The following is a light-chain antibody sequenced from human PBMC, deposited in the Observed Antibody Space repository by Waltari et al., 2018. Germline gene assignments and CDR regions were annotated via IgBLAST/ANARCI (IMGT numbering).Light chain of an antibody. J-gene: IGKJ1*01. V-gene: IGKV1-16*01. CDR1: HAVSNY. CDR2: AVS. Sequence: DIEVTQSPSSLSASVGDRVTISCRATHAVSNYLAWFQQRPGKAPKSLIYAVSTLQRGVPSRFSGSGSGTIFTLTISGLQPEDVATYYCQHYTFFPWAFGQGTKVEI. CDR3: QHYTFFPWA.